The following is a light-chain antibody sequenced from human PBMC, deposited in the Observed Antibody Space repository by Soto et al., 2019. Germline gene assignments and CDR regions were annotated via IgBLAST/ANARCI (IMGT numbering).Light chain of an antibody. CDR2: RAS. Sequence: EVVMTKSQWTLYVSPGERATLSCRASQSVSSKLACYQQKPGHAPRLLIHRASTRATGIPARFSGSGSGTEFTLTISSLKSEDFAVYYCQQYNLWPRTFGQGTKLEI. CDR1: QSVSSK. CDR3: QQYNLWPRT. V-gene: IGKV3-15*01. J-gene: IGKJ1*01.